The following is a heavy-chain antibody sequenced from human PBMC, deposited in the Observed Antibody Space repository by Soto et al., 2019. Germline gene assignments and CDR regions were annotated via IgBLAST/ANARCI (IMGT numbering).Heavy chain of an antibody. CDR3: ARGPILEWLNWFDP. CDR2: MNPNSGNT. CDR1: GYTFTSYD. Sequence: QVQLVQSGAEVKKPGASVKVSCKASGYTFTSYDINWVRQATGQGLEWMGWMNPNSGNTGYAQKFQGRVTMTRDTSISTAYMELSSLRSEDTAVYYCARGPILEWLNWFDPWGQGTLVTVSS. D-gene: IGHD3-3*01. J-gene: IGHJ5*02. V-gene: IGHV1-8*01.